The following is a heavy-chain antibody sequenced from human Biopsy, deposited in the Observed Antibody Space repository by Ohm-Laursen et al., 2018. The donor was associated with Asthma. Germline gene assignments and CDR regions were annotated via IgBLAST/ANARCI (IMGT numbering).Heavy chain of an antibody. Sequence: SLRLSCAASGFSFDDCAMHWVRQAPGKGLEWVSSISWNSGNIDYAVSVKSRFTISRDNAKNSLYLQMQSLRPEDTAFYYCAKRRGYSGHDNDYWGQGTLVIVSS. CDR1: GFSFDDCA. D-gene: IGHD5-12*01. J-gene: IGHJ4*02. CDR3: AKRRGYSGHDNDY. CDR2: ISWNSGNI. V-gene: IGHV3-9*01.